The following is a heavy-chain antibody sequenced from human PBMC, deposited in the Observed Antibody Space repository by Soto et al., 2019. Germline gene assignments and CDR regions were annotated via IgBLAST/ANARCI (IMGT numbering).Heavy chain of an antibody. Sequence: EVQLVESGGGLVQRGGSLRLSCVVSGFSFSDHYMDWVRQAPEKRLEWVGRTRNKAKSYSTAYAASVKGRFTISRDDSRNSVYLQMDSLRTEDTAVYYCVRVRDYYDSRGYSTDAFDIWGQGSMVTVSS. D-gene: IGHD3-22*01. CDR1: GFSFSDHY. CDR3: VRVRDYYDSRGYSTDAFDI. V-gene: IGHV3-72*01. J-gene: IGHJ3*02. CDR2: TRNKAKSYST.